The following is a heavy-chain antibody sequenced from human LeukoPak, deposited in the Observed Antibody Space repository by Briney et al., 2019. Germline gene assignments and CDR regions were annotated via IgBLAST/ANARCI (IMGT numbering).Heavy chain of an antibody. V-gene: IGHV1-8*01. Sequence: ASVKVSCKASGYTFTSYDINWVRQATGQGLEWMGWMNPNSGNTGYAQKFQGRVTMTRNTSISTAYMELSSLRSEDTAVYYCARPTLRYFDWLLKPHDAFDIWSQGTMVTVSS. CDR1: GYTFTSYD. CDR3: ARPTLRYFDWLLKPHDAFDI. CDR2: MNPNSGNT. J-gene: IGHJ3*02. D-gene: IGHD3-9*01.